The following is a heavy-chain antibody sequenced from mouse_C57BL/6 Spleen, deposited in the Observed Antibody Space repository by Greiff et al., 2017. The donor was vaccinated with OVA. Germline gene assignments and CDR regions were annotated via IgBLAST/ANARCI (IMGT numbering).Heavy chain of an antibody. CDR2: IYPRSGNT. CDR1: GYTFTSYV. CDR3: ARGTAQAVDY. J-gene: IGHJ2*01. V-gene: IGHV1-81*01. Sequence: QVQLQQSGAELVRPGASVKLSCKASGYTFTSYVISWVKQRTGQGLEWIGEIYPRSGNTYYNEKFKGKATLTADKSSSTAYMELRSLTSEDSAVYFCARGTAQAVDYWGQGTTLTVSS. D-gene: IGHD3-2*02.